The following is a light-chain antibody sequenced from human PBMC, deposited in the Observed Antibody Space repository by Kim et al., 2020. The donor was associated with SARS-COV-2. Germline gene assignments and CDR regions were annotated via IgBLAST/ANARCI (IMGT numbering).Light chain of an antibody. CDR3: QVWDSGSDHPV. CDR1: NMGSNS. CDR2: YDR. Sequence: ASGKTARITCGGNNMGSNSVHWYQQMPGQAPVLVIYYDRDRPSGIPERFSGSNSGSTATLAISRVEAGDEAEYYCQVWDSGSDHPVFGGGTQLTVL. J-gene: IGLJ3*02. V-gene: IGLV3-21*04.